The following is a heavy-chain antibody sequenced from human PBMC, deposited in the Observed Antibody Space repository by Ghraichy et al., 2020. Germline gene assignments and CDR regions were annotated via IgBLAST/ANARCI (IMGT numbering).Heavy chain of an antibody. D-gene: IGHD3-10*01. Sequence: GGSLRLSCAASGFTFSDYYMSWIRQAPGKGLEWVSYISSSGSTIYYADSVKGRFTISRDNAKNSLYLQMNSLRAEDTAVYYCARSELPEGYWYFDLWGRGTLVTVSS. CDR1: GFTFSDYY. CDR3: ARSELPEGYWYFDL. V-gene: IGHV3-11*01. J-gene: IGHJ2*01. CDR2: ISSSGSTI.